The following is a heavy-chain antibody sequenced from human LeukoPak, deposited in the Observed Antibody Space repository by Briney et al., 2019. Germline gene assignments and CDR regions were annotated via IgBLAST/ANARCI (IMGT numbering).Heavy chain of an antibody. V-gene: IGHV4-34*01. J-gene: IGHJ6*03. CDR3: ARMRGFWKEYYYYMDV. CDR1: GGSFSGYY. D-gene: IGHD3-3*01. CDR2: INHSGST. Sequence: SETLSLTCAVYGGSFSGYYWSWIRQPPGKGPEWIGEINHSGSTNYNPSLKSRVTISVDTSKNQFSLKLSSVTAADTAVYYCARMRGFWKEYYYYMDVWGKGATVTVSS.